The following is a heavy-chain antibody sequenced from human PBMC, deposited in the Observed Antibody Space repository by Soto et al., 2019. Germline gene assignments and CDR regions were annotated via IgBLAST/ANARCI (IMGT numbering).Heavy chain of an antibody. CDR3: ARVPFVGYFDWLDP. D-gene: IGHD3-9*01. Sequence: SETLSLTCSVSGASISSYYWTWVRQPPGGGLEWIGYMHHTQGTNDNPSLRGRVHMSIDTSMNQFSLRLTSVTAADTAVYYCARVPFVGYFDWLDPWGHGTLVTVSS. J-gene: IGHJ5*02. CDR1: GASISSYY. V-gene: IGHV4-59*01. CDR2: MHHTQGT.